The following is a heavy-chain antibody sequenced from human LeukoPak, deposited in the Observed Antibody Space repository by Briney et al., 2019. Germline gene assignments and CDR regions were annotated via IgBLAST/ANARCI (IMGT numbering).Heavy chain of an antibody. D-gene: IGHD3-9*01. CDR3: AKNLRYFANWYFDL. CDR2: ISGSGDTT. CDR1: GSTFSNNA. J-gene: IGHJ2*01. Sequence: GGSLRLSCAASGSTFSNNAISWVRQVPGKGLEWVSSISGSGDTTYYADSVKGRFTISRDNSKNTLYVQMNSLRAEDTAVYYCAKNLRYFANWYFDLWGRGTLVTVST. V-gene: IGHV3-23*01.